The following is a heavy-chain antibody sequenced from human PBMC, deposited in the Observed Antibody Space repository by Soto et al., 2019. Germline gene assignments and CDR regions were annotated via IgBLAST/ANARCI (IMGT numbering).Heavy chain of an antibody. CDR3: TTDGIVVVPAAISFNYYYGMDV. V-gene: IGHV3-15*07. CDR1: GFTFSNAW. Sequence: GGSLRLSCAASGFTFSNAWMNWVRQAPGKGLEWVGRIKSKTDGGTTDYAAPVKGRFTISRDDSKNTLYLQMNSLKTEDTAVYYCTTDGIVVVPAAISFNYYYGMDVWGQGTTVTVSS. D-gene: IGHD2-2*01. J-gene: IGHJ6*02. CDR2: IKSKTDGGTT.